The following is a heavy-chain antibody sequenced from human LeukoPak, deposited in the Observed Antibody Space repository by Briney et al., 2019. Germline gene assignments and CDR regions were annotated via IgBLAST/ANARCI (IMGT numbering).Heavy chain of an antibody. D-gene: IGHD2-21*01. CDR1: GGSVSSFF. CDR2: MFANGDA. Sequence: SETLSLTCNVSGGSVSSFFWSWIRQPAGRELEWLGRMFANGDANYNPSLKSRISMSVDTSTSQFSLTLTSVTAADTAIYYCARDIVAASSDGFDVWGQGTTVIVSS. J-gene: IGHJ3*01. V-gene: IGHV4-4*07. CDR3: ARDIVAASSDGFDV.